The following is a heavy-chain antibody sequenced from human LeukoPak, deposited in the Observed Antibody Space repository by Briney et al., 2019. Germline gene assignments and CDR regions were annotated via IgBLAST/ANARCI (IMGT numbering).Heavy chain of an antibody. J-gene: IGHJ4*02. V-gene: IGHV6-1*01. CDR1: GDSVSSNSAA. Sequence: SQTLSLTCAISGDSVSSNSAAWNWIRQSPSRGLEWLGRTYYRSKWYNDYAVSVKSRITINPDTSKNQFSLRLNSVTPEDTAVYYCARDLGGSSWYGSYYFDYWGQGTLVTVSS. CDR2: TYYRSKWYN. CDR3: ARDLGGSSWYGSYYFDY. D-gene: IGHD6-13*01.